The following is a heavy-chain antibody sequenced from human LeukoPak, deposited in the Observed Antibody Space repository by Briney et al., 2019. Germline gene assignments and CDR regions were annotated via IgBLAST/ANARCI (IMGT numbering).Heavy chain of an antibody. Sequence: GGSLRLSCAASGFTFSTYAMTWVRQAPGKGLEWVSAISGSGGSTYYADSVKGRFTISRDNAKNTLYLQMNSLRAEDTAVYYCARGTRFDYWGQGTLVTVSS. CDR3: ARGTRFDY. V-gene: IGHV3-23*01. J-gene: IGHJ4*02. CDR1: GFTFSTYA. CDR2: ISGSGGST.